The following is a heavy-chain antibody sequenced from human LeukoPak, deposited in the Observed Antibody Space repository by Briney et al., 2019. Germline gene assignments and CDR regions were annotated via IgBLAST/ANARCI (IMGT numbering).Heavy chain of an antibody. CDR2: IYYSGDT. D-gene: IGHD4/OR15-4a*01. CDR1: GDFITAYY. Sequence: SETLSLTCTVSGDFITAYYWSWIRQSPGGGLEWIGYIYYSGDTAYNPSLRSRVTMSVDTSKNQFSLQLRSMTTADTAVYYCVRGPYGASISKWFDPWGQGTLVTVSS. CDR3: VRGPYGASISKWFDP. J-gene: IGHJ5*02. V-gene: IGHV4-59*01.